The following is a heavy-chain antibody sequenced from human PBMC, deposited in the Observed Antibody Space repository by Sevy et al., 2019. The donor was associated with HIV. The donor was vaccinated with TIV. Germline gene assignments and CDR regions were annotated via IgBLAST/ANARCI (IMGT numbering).Heavy chain of an antibody. CDR1: GGSISSLNYY. J-gene: IGHJ3*01. D-gene: IGHD1-26*01. CDR2: ISYSGRT. CDR3: ASANAYLTSDAFDL. Sequence: SETLSLTCTVSGGSISSLNYYWSWIRQHPGKGLEWIGYISYSGRTNYNPSLKSRVIISVDTSKNQFSLKLISVTAADTAVYYCASANAYLTSDAFDLWGQGTMVTVSS. V-gene: IGHV4-31*03.